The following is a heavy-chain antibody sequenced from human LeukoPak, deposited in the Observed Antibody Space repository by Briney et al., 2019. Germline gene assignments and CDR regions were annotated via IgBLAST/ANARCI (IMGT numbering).Heavy chain of an antibody. CDR3: ARERVNYYYYGMDV. CDR2: IYSGGST. J-gene: IGHJ6*02. CDR1: GFTVSSNY. D-gene: IGHD2-21*01. Sequence: GGSLRLSCAASGFTVSSNYMSWVRQAPGKGLEWVSVIYSGGSTYYADSVKGRFTISRHNSKNTLYLQMNSLRAEDTAVYYCARERVNYYYYGMDVWGQGTTVTVSS. V-gene: IGHV3-53*04.